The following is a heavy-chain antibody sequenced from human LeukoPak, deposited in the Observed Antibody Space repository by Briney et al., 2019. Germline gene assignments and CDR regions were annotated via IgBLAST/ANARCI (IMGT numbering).Heavy chain of an antibody. CDR1: GGSISSYY. J-gene: IGHJ5*02. Sequence: PSETLSLTCTVSGGSISSYYWSWIRHPAGKGLEAIGRIYTSGSTNYNPSLKSRVTMSVDTSKNQFSLKLSSVTAADTAVYYCARDPLAVAGISPNWFDPWGQGTLVTVSS. CDR3: ARDPLAVAGISPNWFDP. D-gene: IGHD6-19*01. CDR2: IYTSGST. V-gene: IGHV4-4*07.